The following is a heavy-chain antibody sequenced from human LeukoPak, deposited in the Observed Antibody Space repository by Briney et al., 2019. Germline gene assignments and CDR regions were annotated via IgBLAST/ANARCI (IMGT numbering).Heavy chain of an antibody. D-gene: IGHD2-2*01. CDR1: GFTFSSYW. CDR2: INSDGSST. J-gene: IGHJ5*02. CDR3: ARDRGTTRYCSSTSCRGFDP. Sequence: GGSLRLSCAASGFTFSSYWMHWVRQAPGKGLVWVSRINSDGSSTSYADSVKGRFIISRDNAKNTLYLQMNSLRAEDTAVYYCARDRGTTRYCSSTSCRGFDPWGQGTLVTVSS. V-gene: IGHV3-74*01.